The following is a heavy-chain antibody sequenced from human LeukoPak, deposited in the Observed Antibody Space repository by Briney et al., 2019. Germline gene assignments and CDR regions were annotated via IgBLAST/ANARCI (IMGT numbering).Heavy chain of an antibody. CDR3: ASAYDSSGYSLYYYYMDV. J-gene: IGHJ6*03. CDR2: IIPILGIA. V-gene: IGHV1-69*02. Sequence: SVKVSCKASGGTFSSYTISWVRQAPGQGLEWMGRIIPILGIASYAQKFQGRVTITADKSTSTAYMELSSLRSEDTAVYYCASAYDSSGYSLYYYYMDVWGKGTTVTVSS. D-gene: IGHD3-22*01. CDR1: GGTFSSYT.